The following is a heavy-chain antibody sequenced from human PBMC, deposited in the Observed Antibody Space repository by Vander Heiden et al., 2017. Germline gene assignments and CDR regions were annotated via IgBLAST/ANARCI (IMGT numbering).Heavy chain of an antibody. CDR3: ARTGAINYGMDV. V-gene: IGHV3-53*01. CDR2: IYSGGST. CDR1: GFTVSSNY. D-gene: IGHD1-26*01. J-gene: IGHJ6*02. Sequence: EVQLVESGGGLIQPGGSLSLSCAASGFTVSSNYMSWGRQAPGKGLEWVSVIYSGGSTYYADSVKGRFTISRDNSKKTLYLQMNSLRAEDTAVYYCARTGAINYGMDVWGQGTTVTVSS.